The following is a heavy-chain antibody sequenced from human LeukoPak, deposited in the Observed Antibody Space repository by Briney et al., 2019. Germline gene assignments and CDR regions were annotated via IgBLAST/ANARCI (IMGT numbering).Heavy chain of an antibody. CDR3: ARQLRGEAVARHLQPFDY. J-gene: IGHJ4*02. Sequence: SETLSLTCTVSGGSISSYYWNWIRQPPGKGLEWIGYIYYSGSTNYNPSLKSRVNISVDTSKNQFSLKLSSVTVADAAVYFCARQLRGEAVARHLQPFDYCGQGNLVTVSS. CDR2: IYYSGST. V-gene: IGHV4-59*08. CDR1: GGSISSYY. D-gene: IGHD6-19*01.